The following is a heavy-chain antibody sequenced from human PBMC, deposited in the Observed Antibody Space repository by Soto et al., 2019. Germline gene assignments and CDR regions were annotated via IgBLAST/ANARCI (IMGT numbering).Heavy chain of an antibody. CDR1: GGTFSNHA. CDR3: ARGPDRSGFYLFDY. CDR2: IIPLSGTT. D-gene: IGHD3-22*01. Sequence: ASVKVSCKASGGTFSNHAISWVRQAPGQGPEWMGGIIPLSGTTNYPQKFQGRVTITADESMTTAYMELSSLRYEDTAVYYCARGPDRSGFYLFDYWGQGTLVTVSS. V-gene: IGHV1-69*13. J-gene: IGHJ4*02.